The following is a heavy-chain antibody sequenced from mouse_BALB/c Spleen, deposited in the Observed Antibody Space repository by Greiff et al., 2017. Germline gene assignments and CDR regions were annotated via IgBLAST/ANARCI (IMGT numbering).Heavy chain of an antibody. CDR3: ARFYDYDGAWFAY. D-gene: IGHD2-4*01. J-gene: IGHJ3*01. CDR2: INPSNGRT. Sequence: VQLQQPGAELVKPGASVKLSCKASGYTFTSYWMHWVKQRPGQGLEWIGEINPSNGRTNYNEKFKSKATLTVDKSSSTAYMQLSSLTSEDSAVYYCARFYDYDGAWFAYWGQGTLVTVSA. V-gene: IGHV1S81*02. CDR1: GYTFTSYW.